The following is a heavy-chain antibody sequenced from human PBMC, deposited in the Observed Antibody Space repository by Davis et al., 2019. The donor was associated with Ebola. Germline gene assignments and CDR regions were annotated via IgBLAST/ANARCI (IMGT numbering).Heavy chain of an antibody. D-gene: IGHD1-26*01. V-gene: IGHV3-73*01. CDR3: TSTTNLIDY. CDR2: IRSKDNSYAT. J-gene: IGHJ4*02. Sequence: GESLKISCAASGFTFSGSAMHWVRQASGKGLEWVGRIRSKDNSYATAYAASVKGRFTISRDDSKNTAYLQMNSLKTEDTAVYYCTSTTNLIDYWGQGTLVTVSS. CDR1: GFTFSGSA.